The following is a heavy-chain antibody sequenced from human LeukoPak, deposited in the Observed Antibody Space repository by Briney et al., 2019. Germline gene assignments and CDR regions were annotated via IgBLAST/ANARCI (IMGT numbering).Heavy chain of an antibody. CDR2: INAGNGNT. Sequence: ASVKVSCKASGYTFTSYAMHWVRQAPGQRLEWMGWINAGNGNTKYSQKFQGRVTITRDTSASTAYMELSSLRSEDTAVYYCARVAALAKTFDYWGQGTLVTVSS. J-gene: IGHJ4*02. CDR3: ARVAALAKTFDY. CDR1: GYTFTSYA. V-gene: IGHV1-3*01. D-gene: IGHD2-15*01.